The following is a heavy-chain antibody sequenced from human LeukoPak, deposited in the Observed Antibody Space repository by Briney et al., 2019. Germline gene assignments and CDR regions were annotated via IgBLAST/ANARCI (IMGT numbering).Heavy chain of an antibody. CDR3: ARHGGSGSFDY. J-gene: IGHJ4*02. V-gene: IGHV5-10-1*01. CDR1: GYIFTTYW. CDR2: VDPSDSYT. Sequence: EESLKISCMGSGYIFTTYWISWWRRMPAKGLVWMGKVDPSDSYTTYSPSFQGHVTISADKSISTAYLQWDSLKASDTAMYYCARHGGSGSFDYWGQGTLVTVSS. D-gene: IGHD6-19*01.